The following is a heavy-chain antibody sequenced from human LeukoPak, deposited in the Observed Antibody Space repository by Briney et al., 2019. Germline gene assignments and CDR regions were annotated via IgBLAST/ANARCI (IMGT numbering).Heavy chain of an antibody. CDR2: ISTYNGNT. J-gene: IGHJ6*03. CDR1: GYTFTSYG. Sequence: ASVKVSCKASGYTFTSYGVSWVRQAPGQGLEWMGWISTYNGNTNYAQKLQGRVTMTTDTSTSIAYMEPRSLRSDDTAVYYCAREGSPFYYYYMDVWGKGTTVTVSS. V-gene: IGHV1-18*01. CDR3: AREGSPFYYYYMDV. D-gene: IGHD2-15*01.